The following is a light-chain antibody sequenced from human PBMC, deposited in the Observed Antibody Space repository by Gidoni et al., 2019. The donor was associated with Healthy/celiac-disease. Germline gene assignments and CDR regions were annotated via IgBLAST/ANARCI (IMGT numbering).Light chain of an antibody. CDR1: SGYSNYK. CDR2: VGTGGIVG. J-gene: IGLJ3*02. V-gene: IGLV9-49*01. CDR3: GADHGSGSNFVWV. Sequence: QPVLTQPPSASASLGAPVPLTCPRSSGYSNYKVDWYQQRPGKGPRFVMRVGTGGIVGSKGDGIPDRFSVLGSGLNRYLTIKNIQEEDESDYHCGADHGSGSNFVWVFGGGTKLTVL.